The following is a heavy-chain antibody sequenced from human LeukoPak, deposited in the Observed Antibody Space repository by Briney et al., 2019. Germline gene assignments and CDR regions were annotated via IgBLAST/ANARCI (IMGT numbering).Heavy chain of an antibody. CDR2: IYYSGST. Sequence: SETLSLTCTVSGGSISSYYWSWIRQPPGKGLEWIGYIYYSGSTNYNPSLKSRVTISVDTSKNQFSLKLSSVTAADTAVYYCARIGGKSMVYGMDVWGQGTTVTVSS. CDR1: GGSISSYY. D-gene: IGHD3-10*01. CDR3: ARIGGKSMVYGMDV. J-gene: IGHJ6*02. V-gene: IGHV4-59*12.